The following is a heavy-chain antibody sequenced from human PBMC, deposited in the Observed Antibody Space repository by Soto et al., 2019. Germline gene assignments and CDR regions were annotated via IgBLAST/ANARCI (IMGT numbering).Heavy chain of an antibody. D-gene: IGHD3-22*01. Sequence: ASVKFSCKASGYTFTSYGISWVRQAPGQGLEWMGWISAYNGNTNYAQKLQGRVTMTTDTSTSTAYMELRSLRSDDTAVYYCARNDNYYDSSGYYYAYWGQGTLVTVSS. V-gene: IGHV1-18*04. CDR1: GYTFTSYG. J-gene: IGHJ4*02. CDR3: ARNDNYYDSSGYYYAY. CDR2: ISAYNGNT.